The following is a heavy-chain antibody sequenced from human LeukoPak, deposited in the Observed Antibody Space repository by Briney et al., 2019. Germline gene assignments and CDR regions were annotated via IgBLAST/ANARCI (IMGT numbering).Heavy chain of an antibody. CDR3: ATEYSSSSSHY. CDR2: INQSGST. V-gene: IGHV4-34*01. D-gene: IGHD6-6*01. Sequence: SETLSLTCAVSGGSFSDYDWSWIRQPPGKGLEWIGEINQSGSTNDNPSLKSRVTMSVDTSKSQFSLNLRSVTAADTAVYYCATEYSSSSSHYWGQGTLVTVSS. J-gene: IGHJ4*02. CDR1: GGSFSDYD.